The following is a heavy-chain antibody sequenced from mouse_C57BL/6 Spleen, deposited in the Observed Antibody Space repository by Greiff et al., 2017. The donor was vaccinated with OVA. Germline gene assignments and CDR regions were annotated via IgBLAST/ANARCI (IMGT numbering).Heavy chain of an antibody. CDR1: GYSFTSYY. J-gene: IGHJ3*01. CDR2: IYPGSGNT. V-gene: IGHV1-66*01. D-gene: IGHD2-2*01. CDR3: ARSGGYDAPFAY. Sequence: VQLQQSGPELVKPGASVKISCKASGYSFTSYYIHWVKQRPGQGLEWIGWIYPGSGNTKYNEKFKGKATLTADTSSSTAYMQLSSLTSEDSAVYYCARSGGYDAPFAYWGQGTLVTVSA.